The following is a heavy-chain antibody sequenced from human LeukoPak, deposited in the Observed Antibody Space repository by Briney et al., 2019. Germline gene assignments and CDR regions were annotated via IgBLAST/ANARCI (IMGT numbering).Heavy chain of an antibody. CDR3: AGYDFWSGYCFDY. CDR2: IYYSGST. V-gene: IGHV4-59*12. J-gene: IGHJ4*02. D-gene: IGHD3-3*01. CDR1: GGSISSYY. Sequence: SETLSLTCTVSGGSISSYYWSWIRQPPGKGLEWIGYIYYSGSTNYNPSLKSRVTMSVDTSKNQFSLKLSSVTAADTAVYYCAGYDFWSGYCFDYWGQGTLVTVSS.